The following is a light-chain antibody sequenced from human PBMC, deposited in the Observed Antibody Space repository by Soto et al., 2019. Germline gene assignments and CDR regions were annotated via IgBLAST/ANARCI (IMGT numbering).Light chain of an antibody. CDR3: QYYDSSLSALYV. Sequence: QSVLTQPPSVSGAPGQRVTISCTGSSSNIGAGYDVHWYQQLPGTSPKLLIYGNSNRPSGVPDRFTGSKSGTSASLATTGLRTEDEANYYCQYYDSSLSALYVFGTKTKVT. V-gene: IGLV1-40*01. CDR2: GNS. J-gene: IGLJ1*01. CDR1: SSNIGAGYD.